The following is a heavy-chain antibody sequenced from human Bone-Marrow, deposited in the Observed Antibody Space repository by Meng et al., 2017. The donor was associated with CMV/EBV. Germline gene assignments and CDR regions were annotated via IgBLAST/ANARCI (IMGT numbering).Heavy chain of an antibody. CDR2: INPNSGGT. D-gene: IGHD3-10*01. J-gene: IGHJ4*02. CDR3: ARDAGVHYYGSGSYYNY. CDR1: AYTFPGYY. Sequence: ATEEKMPGDSVKYACKASAYTFPGYYMHWVRQAPGQGLEWMGWINPNSGGTNYAQKFQGRVTMTRDTSISTAYMELSRLRSDDTAVYYCARDAGVHYYGSGSYYNYWGQGTLVTVSS. V-gene: IGHV1-2*02.